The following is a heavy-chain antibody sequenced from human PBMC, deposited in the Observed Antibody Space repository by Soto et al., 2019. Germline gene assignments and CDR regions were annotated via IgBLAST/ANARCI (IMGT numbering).Heavy chain of an antibody. V-gene: IGHV1-18*01. CDR1: GYSFTNYG. CDR2: ISAYNGYT. CDR3: ARWYSSRSYYIGLRNWFDS. D-gene: IGHD3-10*01. Sequence: QVQLVQSGAEVKKPGASVKVSCKASGYSFTNYGIAWVRQAPRQGLEWRGWISAYNGYTYYTQKFQGRVTMTTDTSTRTAYMELSIVRCADTPVYYCARWYSSRSYYIGLRNWFDSWGQGTLVTGSS. J-gene: IGHJ5*01.